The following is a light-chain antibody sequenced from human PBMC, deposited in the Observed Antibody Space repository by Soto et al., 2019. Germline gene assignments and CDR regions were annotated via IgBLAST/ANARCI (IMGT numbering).Light chain of an antibody. CDR3: QQYKSFWT. CDR1: QDIGNN. CDR2: AAS. Sequence: DIQMTQSPSALAASLGDRVTITCRASQDIGNNLGWYQQTPGKAPKRLIYAASSLQNGVPSRFSGSGSGTEFTLTISSLQSEDFATYYCQQYKSFWTFGQGTKVDIK. J-gene: IGKJ1*01. V-gene: IGKV1-17*01.